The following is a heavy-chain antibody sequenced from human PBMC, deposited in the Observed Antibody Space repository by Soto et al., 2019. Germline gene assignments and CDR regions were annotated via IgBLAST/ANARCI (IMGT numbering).Heavy chain of an antibody. CDR2: IKTDGTAT. V-gene: IGHV3-74*03. Sequence: EVLLVESGGGLVQPGGSLRLSCAASGFTFSSYWMHCFRQDPGKGLVWVSSIKTDGTATQYADSVKGRFTVSRDNAKNTLYLQMNSLRAEDTAVYYCAKYLSWGQCDYWGQGTMVTVSS. CDR3: AKYLSWGQCDY. J-gene: IGHJ4*02. D-gene: IGHD3-16*01. CDR1: GFTFSSYW.